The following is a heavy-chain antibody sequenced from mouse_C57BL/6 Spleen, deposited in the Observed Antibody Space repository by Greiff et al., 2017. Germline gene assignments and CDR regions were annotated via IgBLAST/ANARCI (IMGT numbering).Heavy chain of an antibody. CDR3: AREPPYGNGAMDY. J-gene: IGHJ4*01. Sequence: QVQLQQSGPELVKPGASVKISCKASGYAFSSSWMNWVKQRPGKGLEWIGRIYPGDGDTNYNGKFKGKATLTADKSSSTAYMQLSSLTSEDSAVYFCAREPPYGNGAMDYGGQGTSVTVSS. D-gene: IGHD2-1*01. CDR1: GYAFSSSW. CDR2: IYPGDGDT. V-gene: IGHV1-82*01.